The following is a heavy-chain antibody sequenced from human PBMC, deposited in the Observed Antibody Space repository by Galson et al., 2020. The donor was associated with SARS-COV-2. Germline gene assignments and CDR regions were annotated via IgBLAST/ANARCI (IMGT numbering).Heavy chain of an antibody. Sequence: SETLSLTCTVSGGSISSSSYYWGWIRQPPGKGLEWIGSIYYSGSTYYNPSLKSRVTISVDTSKNQFSLKLSSVTAADTAVYYCAGRLEPLNQLLWDYDILTGPMGGYYYYGMDVWGQGTTVTVSS. J-gene: IGHJ6*02. CDR1: GGSISSSSYY. V-gene: IGHV4-39*01. CDR2: IYYSGST. D-gene: IGHD3-9*01. CDR3: AGRLEPLNQLLWDYDILTGPMGGYYYYGMDV.